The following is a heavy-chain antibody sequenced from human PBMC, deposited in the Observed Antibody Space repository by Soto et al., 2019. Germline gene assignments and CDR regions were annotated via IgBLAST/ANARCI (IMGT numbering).Heavy chain of an antibody. V-gene: IGHV3-23*01. CDR3: VKYDRRGGDTISRRSSEAHMGV. CDR2: VRGIGDSS. J-gene: IGHJ6*02. D-gene: IGHD5-12*01. CDR1: GFNFASYA. Sequence: EVQLLESGGGLVRPGESLRLSCATSGFNFASYAMSWVRQAPGKGLEWVSAVRGIGDSSYYADYVKGRFTMSRDKSKKTVFLQMNDLRAEDTVVYFCVKYDRRGGDTISRRSSEAHMGVWGQGTTVIVSS.